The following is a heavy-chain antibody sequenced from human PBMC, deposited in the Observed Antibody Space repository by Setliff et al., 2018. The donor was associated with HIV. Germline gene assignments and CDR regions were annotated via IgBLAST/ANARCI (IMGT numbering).Heavy chain of an antibody. CDR2: IIPIFGTA. Sequence: ASVKVSCKASGGTFSSYAISWVRQAPGQGLEWMGGIIPIFGTANYAQKFQDRVTITADESTSTAYMELSRLRSEDTAVYYCARSLRYCSADGCFSGWVYDAFDIWGQGTMVTVSS. CDR1: GGTFSSYA. CDR3: ARSLRYCSADGCFSGWVYDAFDI. J-gene: IGHJ3*02. D-gene: IGHD2-15*01. V-gene: IGHV1-69*13.